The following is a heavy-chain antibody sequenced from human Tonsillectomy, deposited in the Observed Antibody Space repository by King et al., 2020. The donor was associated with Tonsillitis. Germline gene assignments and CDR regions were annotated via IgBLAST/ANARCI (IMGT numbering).Heavy chain of an antibody. V-gene: IGHV1-18*04. J-gene: IGHJ4*02. CDR1: GYTFSNYG. CDR3: ARVFSSAWYLDY. Sequence: VQLVQSGAEVKKPGASVKVSCKASGYTFSNYGISWVRQAPGQGLEWMGWIYTYNGETYYAQKFQGRVTMTTDTSTSTAYMELRSLRCDDTAVYYCARVFSSAWYLDYWGQGTLVTVSS. D-gene: IGHD6-13*01. CDR2: IYTYNGET.